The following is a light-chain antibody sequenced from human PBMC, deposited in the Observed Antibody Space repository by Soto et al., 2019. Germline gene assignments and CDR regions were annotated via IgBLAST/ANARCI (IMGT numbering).Light chain of an antibody. CDR2: DAS. V-gene: IGKV3-11*01. CDR1: QSISSY. CDR3: QQRSNGIT. J-gene: IGKJ5*01. Sequence: EIVLTQSQATLSLSPGVRATLSCRASQSISSYFAGYQQKSGQAPRLLIYDASNRATGIPPRFSGSGSGTDFTLTISSLEPEDFAVYYCQQRSNGITFGQGTRLEIK.